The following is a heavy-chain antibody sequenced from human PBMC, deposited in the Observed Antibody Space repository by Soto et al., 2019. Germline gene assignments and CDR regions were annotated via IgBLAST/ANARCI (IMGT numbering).Heavy chain of an antibody. Sequence: EVQLVESGGGLVQPGRSLRLSCAASGFTFDDYAMHWVRQAPGKGLEWVSGISWNSGSIGYADSVKGRFTISRDNAKNSLYLQMNSLRAEDTALYYCAKVDDYFDYWGQGTLVTVSS. J-gene: IGHJ4*02. CDR3: AKVDDYFDY. D-gene: IGHD2-2*03. CDR2: ISWNSGSI. V-gene: IGHV3-9*01. CDR1: GFTFDDYA.